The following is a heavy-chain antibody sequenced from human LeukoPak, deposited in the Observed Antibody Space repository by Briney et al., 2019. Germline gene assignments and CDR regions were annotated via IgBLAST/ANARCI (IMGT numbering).Heavy chain of an antibody. Sequence: SQTLSLTCTVSGDSVSNGNYYWSWLRQPPGKALEWIGYIYYTGKTYYNPSLEGRVTILVDTSRNHFSVKLSSVTAADTAVYYCARSQNYYGSGDYWSQGTLVTVSS. V-gene: IGHV4-61*03. CDR3: ARSQNYYGSGDY. CDR2: IYYTGKT. CDR1: GDSVSNGNYY. D-gene: IGHD3-10*01. J-gene: IGHJ4*02.